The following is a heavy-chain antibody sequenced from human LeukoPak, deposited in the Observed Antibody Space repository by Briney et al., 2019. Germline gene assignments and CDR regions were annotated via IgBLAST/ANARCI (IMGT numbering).Heavy chain of an antibody. J-gene: IGHJ3*02. CDR1: GGSFSGYY. CDR3: ARGQEIGDAFDI. CDR2: INHSGST. Sequence: PSETLSLTCAAYGGSFSGYYWSWIRQPPGNGLEWIGEINHSGSTNHNPSLKSRVTISAYTSKNQFSLKLRSVTAADTAVYYCARGQEIGDAFDIWGQGTMVTVSS. D-gene: IGHD3-22*01. V-gene: IGHV4-34*01.